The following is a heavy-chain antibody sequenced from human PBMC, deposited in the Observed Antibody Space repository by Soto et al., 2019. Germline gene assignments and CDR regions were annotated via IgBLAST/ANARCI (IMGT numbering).Heavy chain of an antibody. CDR2: ISYDGNIK. J-gene: IGHJ4*02. CDR1: GFTFSNFG. V-gene: IGHV3-30*18. Sequence: GESLRLSCAAAGFTFSNFGMHWVRQAPGKGLEWVASISYDGNIKYSADSVKGRFTISRDNSENTLYLQMYSLRSEDTAVYYCAKFWGPVTAVVDDYGGQGPLVT. CDR3: AKFWGPVTAVVDDY. D-gene: IGHD3-16*01.